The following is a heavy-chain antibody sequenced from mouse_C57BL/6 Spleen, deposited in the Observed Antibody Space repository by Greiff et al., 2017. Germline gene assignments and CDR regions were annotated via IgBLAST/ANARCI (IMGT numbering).Heavy chain of an antibody. CDR1: GYTFTDYE. J-gene: IGHJ2*01. CDR3: TPRQLRLRGFDY. D-gene: IGHD3-2*02. V-gene: IGHV1-15*01. CDR2: IDPETGGT. Sequence: QVQLQQSGAELVRPGASVTLSCKASGYTFTDYEMHWVKQTPVHGLEWIGAIDPETGGTAYNQKFKGKAILTADKSSSTAYMELRSLTSEDSAVYYCTPRQLRLRGFDYWGQGTTLTVSS.